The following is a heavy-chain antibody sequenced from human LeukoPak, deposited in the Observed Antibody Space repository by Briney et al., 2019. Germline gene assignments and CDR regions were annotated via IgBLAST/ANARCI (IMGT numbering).Heavy chain of an antibody. Sequence: SETLSLTCTVSGGSISSGGYFWGWIRQPPGKGLEWIGSIYYSEITYYNPSLKSRVTMSVDTSKNQFSLKLSSVTAADTAVYYCARVWVTWNHYHYYGLDVWGQGTTVTVSS. CDR1: GGSISSGGYF. V-gene: IGHV4-39*07. CDR3: ARVWVTWNHYHYYGLDV. J-gene: IGHJ6*02. D-gene: IGHD1-1*01. CDR2: IYYSEIT.